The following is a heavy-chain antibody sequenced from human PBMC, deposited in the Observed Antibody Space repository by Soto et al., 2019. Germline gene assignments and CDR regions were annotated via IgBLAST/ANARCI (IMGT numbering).Heavy chain of an antibody. CDR1: GGSISSGGYY. V-gene: IGHV4-31*03. CDR3: ARSVFP. Sequence: QVQLQESGPGLVKPSQTLSLTCTVSGGSISSGGYYWNWIRQHPGKGLEWIGYIYYSGSTYYNPSLKSRLTLTVDTSKTQISLKLSYVTAPDTAVYDCARSVFPWGQGTVVTVPS. J-gene: IGHJ5*02. CDR2: IYYSGST.